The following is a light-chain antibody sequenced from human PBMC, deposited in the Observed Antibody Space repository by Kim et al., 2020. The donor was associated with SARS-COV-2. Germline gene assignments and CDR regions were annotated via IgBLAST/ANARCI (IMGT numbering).Light chain of an antibody. CDR2: RNN. Sequence: PGQRVPISCSGDVSNIESNYVYSYQQLPGTAPKLLIYRNNQRPSGDPDRFSGSESGTSPSLAVGELRSEDEADYYCAAWDDSHVVFGGGTQLTVL. CDR1: VSNIESNY. CDR3: AAWDDSHVV. J-gene: IGLJ2*01. V-gene: IGLV1-47*01.